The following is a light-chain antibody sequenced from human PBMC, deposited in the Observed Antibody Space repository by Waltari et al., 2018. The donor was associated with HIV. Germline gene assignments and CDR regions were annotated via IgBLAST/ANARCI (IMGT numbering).Light chain of an antibody. J-gene: IGLJ2*01. CDR1: RSNIEDNT. CDR2: DNN. V-gene: IGLV1-51*01. Sequence: QSVLTQPPSVSAAPGQRVTISCSGSRSNIEDNTVSWYQQLPATSPKHLICDNNNRVSGIPGRFSGAKSGTAATLGISRLQTGDEADYYCGTWDSDLRAVVFGGETKRTVL. CDR3: GTWDSDLRAVV.